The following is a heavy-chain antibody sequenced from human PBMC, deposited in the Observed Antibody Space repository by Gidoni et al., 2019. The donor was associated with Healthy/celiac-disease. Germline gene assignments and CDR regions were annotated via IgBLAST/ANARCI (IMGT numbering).Heavy chain of an antibody. J-gene: IGHJ4*02. CDR1: GGSISRSY. D-gene: IGHD3-10*01. CDR3: ARGPELWFGELSVYFDY. V-gene: IGHV4-59*01. Sequence: QVQLQESGPGLVKPSETLSLTCTVSGGSISRSYWSWIRQPPGKGLEWIGYIYSSGSTNYNPSRKSRVTISVDTSKNQFSLKLSSVTAADTAVYYCARGPELWFGELSVYFDYWGQGTLVTVSS. CDR2: IYSSGST.